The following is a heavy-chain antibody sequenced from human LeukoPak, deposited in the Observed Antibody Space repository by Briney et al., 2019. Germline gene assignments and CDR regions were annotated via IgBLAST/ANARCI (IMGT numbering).Heavy chain of an antibody. D-gene: IGHD3-22*01. V-gene: IGHV4-59*01. Sequence: SETLSLTSTVSGGSISSYYWSWIRQPPGKGLEWIGYIYYSGSTNYNPSLKSRVTISVDTSKNQFSLKLSSVTAADTAVYYCARDTYYYDSNGSFDYSGQGTLVTVSS. CDR3: ARDTYYYDSNGSFDY. CDR2: IYYSGST. CDR1: GGSISSYY. J-gene: IGHJ4*02.